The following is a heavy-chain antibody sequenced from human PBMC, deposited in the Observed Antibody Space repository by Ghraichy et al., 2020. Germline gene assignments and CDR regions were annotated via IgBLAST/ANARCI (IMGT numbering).Heavy chain of an antibody. Sequence: SETLSLTCTVSGGSISSGGYYWSWIRQHPGKGLEWIGYIYYSGSTYYNPSLKSRVTISVDTSKNQFSLKLSSVTAADTAVYYCARGVRWLLIPLWGQGTLVTVSS. CDR3: ARGVRWLLIPL. CDR1: GGSISSGGYY. D-gene: IGHD3-22*01. CDR2: IYYSGST. J-gene: IGHJ4*02. V-gene: IGHV4-31*03.